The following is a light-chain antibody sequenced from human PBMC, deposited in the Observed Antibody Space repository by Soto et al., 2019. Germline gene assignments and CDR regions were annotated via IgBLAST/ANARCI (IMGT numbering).Light chain of an antibody. CDR3: QQSYTSPT. J-gene: IGKJ4*01. CDR1: QNIFSN. Sequence: DVQMTQSPSSLSASVGDRVTITCRASQNIFSNVNWYQQKPGKAPKLLIYLTASLQSGVPSRFSGSGSGADFTLTISSLQPEDFATYYCQQSYTSPTFGGGSKVEIK. CDR2: LTA. V-gene: IGKV1-39*01.